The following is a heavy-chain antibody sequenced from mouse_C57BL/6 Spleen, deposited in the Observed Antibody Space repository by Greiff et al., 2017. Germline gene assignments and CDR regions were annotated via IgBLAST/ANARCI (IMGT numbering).Heavy chain of an antibody. Sequence: EVQGVESGGGLVKPGGSLKLSCAASGFTFSSYAMSWVRQTPEKRLEWVATISDGGSYTYYPDNAKNNLYLQMSHLKSEDTAMYYCARRVGNSDFDYWGQGTTLTVSS. CDR1: GFTFSSYA. CDR3: ARRVGNSDFDY. CDR2: ISDGGSYT. D-gene: IGHD2-1*01. V-gene: IGHV5-4*01. J-gene: IGHJ2*01.